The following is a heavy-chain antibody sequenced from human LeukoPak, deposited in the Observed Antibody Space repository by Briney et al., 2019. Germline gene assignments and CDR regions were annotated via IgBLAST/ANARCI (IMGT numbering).Heavy chain of an antibody. D-gene: IGHD1-26*01. CDR2: LRHDGTYE. V-gene: IGHV3-30*02. Sequence: GGSLRLSCAASGFAFSSYGMYWVRQTPDKGLEWVAYLRHDGTYEKYADSVKGRFTISRDNSKNTLSLQMDTLRVEDTALYYCASGGPTRGTLAYWGQGTQVTVSS. CDR3: ASGGPTRGTLAY. J-gene: IGHJ4*02. CDR1: GFAFSSYG.